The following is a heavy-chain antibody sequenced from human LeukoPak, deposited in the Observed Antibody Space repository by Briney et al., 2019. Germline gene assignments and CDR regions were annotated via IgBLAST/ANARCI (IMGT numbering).Heavy chain of an antibody. J-gene: IGHJ4*02. CDR3: AKDSWSTATRLLSSRLGLIDY. D-gene: IGHD6-6*01. Sequence: GRSLRLSCAASGFTFSSYAMHWVRQAPGKGLEWVAVISYDGSKKYYADAVKGRFTISRDNSENTVYLQMNSLRLEDTSVYFCAKDSWSTATRLLSSRLGLIDYWGQGTLVTVSS. CDR2: ISYDGSKK. CDR1: GFTFSSYA. V-gene: IGHV3-30-3*01.